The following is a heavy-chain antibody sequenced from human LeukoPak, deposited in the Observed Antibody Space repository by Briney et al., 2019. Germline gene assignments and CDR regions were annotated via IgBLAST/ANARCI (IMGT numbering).Heavy chain of an antibody. Sequence: PGGSLRPSCAASGFTFSSYRMNWVRQAPGKGLEWVSSISSSSSYICYADSVKGRFTISRDNAKNSLYLQMNSLRAEDTAVYYCARDRVADGEPYYFDYWGQGTLVTVSS. V-gene: IGHV3-21*01. CDR3: ARDRVADGEPYYFDY. J-gene: IGHJ4*02. CDR1: GFTFSSYR. CDR2: ISSSSSYI. D-gene: IGHD3-10*01.